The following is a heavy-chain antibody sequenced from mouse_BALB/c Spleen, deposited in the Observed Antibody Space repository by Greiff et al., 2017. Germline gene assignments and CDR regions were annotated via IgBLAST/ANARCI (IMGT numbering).Heavy chain of an antibody. Sequence: EVKLQESGGGLVQPGGSLRLSCATSGFTFTDYYMSWVRQPPGKALEWLGFIRNKANGYTTEYSASVKGRFTISRDNSQSILYLQMNTLRAEDSATYYCARLGYYAMDYWGQGTSVTVSS. V-gene: IGHV7-3*02. CDR1: GFTFTDYY. D-gene: IGHD4-1*01. J-gene: IGHJ4*01. CDR3: ARLGYYAMDY. CDR2: IRNKANGYTT.